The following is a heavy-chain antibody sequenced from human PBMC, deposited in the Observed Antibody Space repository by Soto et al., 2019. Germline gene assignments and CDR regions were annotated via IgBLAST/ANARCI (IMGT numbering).Heavy chain of an antibody. CDR2: INPSGGST. J-gene: IGHJ4*02. CDR3: ARSVGQWLVHPYFDY. Sequence: QVQLVQSGAEVKKPGASVKVSCKASGYTFTSYYMHWVRQAPGQGLEWMGIINPSGGSTSYAQKFQGRVTMTRDTSTSTVYMELSSLRSEDTAVYYCARSVGQWLVHPYFDYWGQGTLVTVSS. CDR1: GYTFTSYY. D-gene: IGHD6-19*01. V-gene: IGHV1-46*01.